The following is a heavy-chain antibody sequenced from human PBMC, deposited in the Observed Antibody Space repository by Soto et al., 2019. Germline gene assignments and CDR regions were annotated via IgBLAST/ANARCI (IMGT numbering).Heavy chain of an antibody. CDR3: AGLVIAAAGLYGMDV. Sequence: GASVKVSCKASGYTFTGYYMHWVRQAPGQGLEWMGWINPNSGGTNYAQKFQGRVTMTRDTSISTAYMELSRLRSDDTAVYYCAGLVIAAAGLYGMDVWGQGTTVTVSS. J-gene: IGHJ6*02. CDR1: GYTFTGYY. V-gene: IGHV1-2*02. CDR2: INPNSGGT. D-gene: IGHD6-13*01.